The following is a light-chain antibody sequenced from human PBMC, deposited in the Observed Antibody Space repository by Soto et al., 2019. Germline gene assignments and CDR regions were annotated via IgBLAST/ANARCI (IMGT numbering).Light chain of an antibody. Sequence: EIVLTQSPGTLSLSPGEIATLSCGASQSVSFNYLAWYQQKVGLAPRLLIYDASRRATGTPDRFSGSGSGTDFTLTISRLEPEDFAVYVCQQYGSSPYTFGQGTNLEIK. CDR1: QSVSFNY. CDR2: DAS. J-gene: IGKJ2*01. CDR3: QQYGSSPYT. V-gene: IGKV3D-20*01.